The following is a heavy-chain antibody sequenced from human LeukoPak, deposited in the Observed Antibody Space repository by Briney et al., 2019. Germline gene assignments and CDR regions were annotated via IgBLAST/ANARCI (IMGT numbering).Heavy chain of an antibody. V-gene: IGHV3-20*04. CDR2: INWNGGST. D-gene: IGHD6-13*01. CDR1: GFTFDDYG. Sequence: GGSLRLSCAASGFTFDDYGMSWVRQAPGKGLEWVSGINWNGGSTGYADSVKGRFTISRDNAKNSLYLQMNSLRAEDAALYYCARESSSWYSYYYYYYMDVWGKGTTVTVSS. J-gene: IGHJ6*03. CDR3: ARESSSWYSYYYYYYMDV.